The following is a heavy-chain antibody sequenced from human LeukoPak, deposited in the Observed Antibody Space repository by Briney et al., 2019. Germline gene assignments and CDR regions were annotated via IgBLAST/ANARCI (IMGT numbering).Heavy chain of an antibody. J-gene: IGHJ4*02. CDR3: ARRSGYDILTGYYRPELDY. D-gene: IGHD3-9*01. V-gene: IGHV1-2*02. Sequence: GASVKVPCKASGYTFTGYYMHWVRQAPGQGLEWMGWINPNSGGTNYAQKFQGRVTMTRDTSISTAYMELSRLRSDDTAVYYCARRSGYDILTGYYRPELDYWGQGTLVTVSS. CDR1: GYTFTGYY. CDR2: INPNSGGT.